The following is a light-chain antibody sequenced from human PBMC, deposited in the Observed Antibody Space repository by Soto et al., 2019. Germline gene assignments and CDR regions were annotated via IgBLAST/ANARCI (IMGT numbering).Light chain of an antibody. J-gene: IGKJ1*01. CDR3: QHYGTSPAWT. CDR1: QSVTSTY. V-gene: IGKV3-20*01. Sequence: EIVLTQSPGTLYLSPGETATLSCRASQSVTSTYLAWYQQKPGQAPRLLIYGAFSRASGTPDRFSGRGSGTDFTLTSRRLEPEDFAVYYCQHYGTSPAWTFGQGTKVEIK. CDR2: GAF.